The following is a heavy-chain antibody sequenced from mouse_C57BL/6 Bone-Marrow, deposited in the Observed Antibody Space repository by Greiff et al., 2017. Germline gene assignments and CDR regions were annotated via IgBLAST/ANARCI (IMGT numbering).Heavy chain of an antibody. CDR2: IYPGGGYT. J-gene: IGHJ3*01. Sequence: QVQLKQSGAELVRPGTSVKISCKASGYTFTNYWLGWVKQRPGHGLEWIGDIYPGGGYTNYNEKFKGKATLTADTSSSTSYMQLSSLTSEYSAVYFCARGYGSGFAYWGQGTLVTVSA. V-gene: IGHV1-63*02. CDR1: GYTFTNYW. D-gene: IGHD1-1*01. CDR3: ARGYGSGFAY.